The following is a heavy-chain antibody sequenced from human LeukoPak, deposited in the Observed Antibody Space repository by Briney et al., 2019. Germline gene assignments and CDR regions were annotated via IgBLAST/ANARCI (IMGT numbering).Heavy chain of an antibody. D-gene: IGHD2/OR15-2a*01. J-gene: IGHJ4*02. CDR3: ARDPLYESGPPVDY. V-gene: IGHV1-2*02. Sequence: ASVKVSCKASGYTFTGYYMHWVRQAPGQGLEWMGWINPNSGGTNYAQEFQGRVTMTRDTSISTAYMELSRLRSDDTAVYYCARDPLYESGPPVDYWGQGTLVTVSS. CDR1: GYTFTGYY. CDR2: INPNSGGT.